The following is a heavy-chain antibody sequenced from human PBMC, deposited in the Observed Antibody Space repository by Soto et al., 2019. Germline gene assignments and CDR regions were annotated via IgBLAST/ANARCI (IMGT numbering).Heavy chain of an antibody. Sequence: SETLSLTCTVSGGSISSSSYYWGWIRQPPGKGLEWIGSIYYSGSTYYNPSLKSRVTISVDTSKNQFSLKLSSVTAADTAVYYCARGVHIVVVPAAGWFDPWGQGTLVTVSS. V-gene: IGHV4-39*01. D-gene: IGHD2-2*01. CDR2: IYYSGST. J-gene: IGHJ5*02. CDR1: GGSISSSSYY. CDR3: ARGVHIVVVPAAGWFDP.